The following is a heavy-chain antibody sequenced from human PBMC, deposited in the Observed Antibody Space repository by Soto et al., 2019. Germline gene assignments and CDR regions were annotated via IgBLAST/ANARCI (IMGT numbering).Heavy chain of an antibody. D-gene: IGHD2-15*01. Sequence: EVQLVESGGGLVKPGGSLRLSCAASGFTFSSYSMNWVRQAPGKGLEWVSSISSSSSYIYYADSVKGRFTISRDNAKNSRYLQMNSLRAEDTAVYYFASQLLPGYCSGGSCPFDYWGQGALVTVSS. CDR3: ASQLLPGYCSGGSCPFDY. J-gene: IGHJ4*02. V-gene: IGHV3-21*01. CDR1: GFTFSSYS. CDR2: ISSSSSYI.